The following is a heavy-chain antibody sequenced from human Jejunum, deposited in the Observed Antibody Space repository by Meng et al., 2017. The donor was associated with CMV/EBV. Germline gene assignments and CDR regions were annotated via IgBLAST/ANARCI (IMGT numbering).Heavy chain of an antibody. CDR1: GYPFTSYH. CDR3: ARDLSSDTSAYYAPDY. D-gene: IGHD3-22*01. J-gene: IGHJ4*02. CDR2: IHPNNGGT. V-gene: IGHV1-46*01. Sequence: SGYPFTSYHMHWVRQAPGQGLEWLGMIHPNNGGTAGAQRFQGRVSMTGDTSTSTFYLELSSLRSEDTAVYYCARDLSSDTSAYYAPDYWGQGTLVTVSS.